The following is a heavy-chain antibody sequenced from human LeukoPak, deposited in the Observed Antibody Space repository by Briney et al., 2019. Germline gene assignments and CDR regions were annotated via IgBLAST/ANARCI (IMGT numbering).Heavy chain of an antibody. V-gene: IGHV1-69*04. J-gene: IGHJ4*02. CDR2: IVPVLGFT. D-gene: IGHD2/OR15-2a*01. Sequence: ASVKVSCKASGGTFSNDAINWVRQAPGQGLEWMGRIVPVLGFTNFPQRFEGRVTLTADTSTTTAYTELSSLTSDDTAVYYCAREIGGGPYYFDYWGQGTLVTVSS. CDR1: GGTFSNDA. CDR3: AREIGGGPYYFDY.